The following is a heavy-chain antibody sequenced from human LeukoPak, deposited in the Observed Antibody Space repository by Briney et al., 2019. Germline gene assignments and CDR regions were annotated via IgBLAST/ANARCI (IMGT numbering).Heavy chain of an antibody. CDR3: ASLVAYYDSSPNWFDP. V-gene: IGHV5-51*01. CDR1: GYSFTSYW. Sequence: GESLKISCKGSGYSFTSYWIGWVRQMPGKGLEWMGIIYPGDSDTRYSPSFQGQVSISADKSISTAYLQWSSLKASDTAMYYCASLVAYYDSSPNWFDPWGQGTLVTVSS. D-gene: IGHD3-22*01. CDR2: IYPGDSDT. J-gene: IGHJ5*02.